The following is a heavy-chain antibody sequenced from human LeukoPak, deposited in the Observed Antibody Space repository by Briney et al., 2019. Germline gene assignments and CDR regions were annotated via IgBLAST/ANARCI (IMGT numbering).Heavy chain of an antibody. D-gene: IGHD6-19*01. CDR3: ARDLSDIAVAGILDY. Sequence: SETLSLTCTVSGGSISSGSYYWSWIRQPAGKGLEWIGRIYTSGSTNYNPSLKSRVTISVDTSKNQFSLKLSSVTAADTAVYNCARDLSDIAVAGILDYWGQGTLVTVSS. CDR2: IYTSGST. J-gene: IGHJ4*02. V-gene: IGHV4-61*02. CDR1: GGSISSGSYY.